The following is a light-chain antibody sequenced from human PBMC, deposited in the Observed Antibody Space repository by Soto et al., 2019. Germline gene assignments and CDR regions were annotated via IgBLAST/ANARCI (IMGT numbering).Light chain of an antibody. CDR2: EVS. Sequence: QSALTQPASVSGSPGQSITISCTGTSSDVGSHNLVSWYQQHPGQAPKLMIYEVSNRPLGVSTRFSASKSCNTASLTISGLQAEDEADYYCCSYGGSRAVFGGGTQLTVL. J-gene: IGLJ7*01. CDR1: SSDVGSHNL. V-gene: IGLV2-23*02. CDR3: CSYGGSRAV.